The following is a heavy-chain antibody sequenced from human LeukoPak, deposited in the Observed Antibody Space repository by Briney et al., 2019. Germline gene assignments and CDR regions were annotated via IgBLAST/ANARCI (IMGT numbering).Heavy chain of an antibody. D-gene: IGHD6-13*01. CDR3: ARTLAAAGGWFDP. V-gene: IGHV5-51*01. CDR1: GYSFTSYW. Sequence: GESLKISCKGSGYSFTSYWIGWVRQMPGKCLEWMGIIYPGDSDTRYSPSFQGQVTISADKSISTAYLQWSSLKASDTAMYYCARTLAAAGGWFDPWGQGTLVTVSS. J-gene: IGHJ5*02. CDR2: IYPGDSDT.